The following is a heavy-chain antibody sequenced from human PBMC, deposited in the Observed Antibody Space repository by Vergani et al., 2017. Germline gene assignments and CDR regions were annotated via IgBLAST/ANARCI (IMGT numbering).Heavy chain of an antibody. J-gene: IGHJ6*02. CDR2: ISGSGGST. CDR1: GFTFSSFA. Sequence: EVQLLESGGGLVQPGGSLRLSCAASGFTFSSFAMSWVRQAPGKGLEWVSAISGSGGSTYYADSVKGRFTISRDNSKNTLYLQMNSLRAEDTAVYYCAKDQRGVIGCMDVWGQGTTVTVSS. CDR3: AKDQRGVIGCMDV. V-gene: IGHV3-23*01. D-gene: IGHD2-21*01.